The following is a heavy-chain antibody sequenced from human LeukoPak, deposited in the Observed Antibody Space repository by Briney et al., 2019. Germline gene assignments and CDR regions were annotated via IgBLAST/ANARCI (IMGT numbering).Heavy chain of an antibody. CDR1: GGSFSGYY. CDR3: ARGLLKWLPSEDYYYYYMDV. V-gene: IGHV4-34*01. Sequence: SETLSLTCAVYGGSFSGYYWSWIRQPPGKGLEWIGEINHSGSTNYNPSLKSRVTISVDTSKNQFSLQLNSVTPEDTAVYYCARGLLKWLPSEDYYYYYMDVWGKGTTVTVSS. CDR2: INHSGST. D-gene: IGHD6-19*01. J-gene: IGHJ6*03.